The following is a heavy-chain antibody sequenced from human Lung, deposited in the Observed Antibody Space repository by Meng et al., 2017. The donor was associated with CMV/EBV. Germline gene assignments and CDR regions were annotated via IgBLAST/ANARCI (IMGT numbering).Heavy chain of an antibody. V-gene: IGHV3-30*09. CDR1: GFHFSNYA. CDR2: IPYDGSDK. Sequence: GEFLKIXCSTSGFHFSNYAMHWVRQAPGKGLEWVTLIPYDGSDKYYTDSVKGRFAISRDNPKNSLYLQMNTVRADDTAIYYCARDPIGGSYRGSHFDYWGQGTXVTVSS. CDR3: ARDPIGGSYRGSHFDY. D-gene: IGHD1-26*01. J-gene: IGHJ4*02.